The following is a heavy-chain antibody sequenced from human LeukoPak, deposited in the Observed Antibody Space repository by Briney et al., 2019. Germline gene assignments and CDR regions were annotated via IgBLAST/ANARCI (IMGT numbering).Heavy chain of an antibody. J-gene: IGHJ5*02. CDR3: ASGNYCSGGSCYEEWFDP. CDR1: GFTFSSYS. CDR2: ISSSSSYI. Sequence: GGSLRLSCAASGFTFSSYSVNWVRQAPGKGLEWVSSISSSSSYIYYADSVKGRFTISRDNAKNSLYLQMNSLRAEDTAVYYCASGNYCSGGSCYEEWFDPWGQGTLVTVSS. V-gene: IGHV3-21*01. D-gene: IGHD2-15*01.